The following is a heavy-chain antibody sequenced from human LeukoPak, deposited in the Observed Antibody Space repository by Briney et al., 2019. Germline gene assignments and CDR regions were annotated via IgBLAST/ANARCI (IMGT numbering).Heavy chain of an antibody. CDR3: ARGGISCSSTSCYGYRPYNWFDP. CDR1: GFTFSSYS. D-gene: IGHD2-2*01. J-gene: IGHJ5*02. Sequence: PGGSLRLSCAASGFTFSSYSMNWVRQAPGKGLEWVSYISSSSSTIYYADSVKGRFTISRDNAKNSLYLQMNSLRDEDTAVYYCARGGISCSSTSCYGYRPYNWFDPWGQGTLVTVSS. CDR2: ISSSSSTI. V-gene: IGHV3-48*02.